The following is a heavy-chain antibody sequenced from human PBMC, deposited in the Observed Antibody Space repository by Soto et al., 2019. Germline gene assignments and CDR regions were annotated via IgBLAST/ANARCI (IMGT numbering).Heavy chain of an antibody. J-gene: IGHJ6*02. V-gene: IGHV3-23*01. CDR1: GFTFNYYT. Sequence: DVQLLESGGGLVQPGGSLRLSCAASGFTFNYYTMSWVRQAPGKGLEWVSGISGSGDTIYYADSVKGQFTISRDNSKNTLNLQMNSLSADDTAVYYCADAVPAATHYDCYEMDVWGQGTTVTVSS. CDR3: ADAVPAATHYDCYEMDV. D-gene: IGHD2-2*01. CDR2: ISGSGDTI.